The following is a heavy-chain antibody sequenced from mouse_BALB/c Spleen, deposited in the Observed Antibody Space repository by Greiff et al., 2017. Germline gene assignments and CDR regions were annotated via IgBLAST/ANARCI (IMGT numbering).Heavy chain of an antibody. CDR2: ISSGGST. D-gene: IGHD1-1*01. CDR1: GFTFSSYA. CDR3: ARMDYGSGAWFAY. V-gene: IGHV5-6-5*01. Sequence: DVKLVESGGGLVKPGGSLKLSCAASGFTFSSYAMSWVRQTPEKRLEWVASISSGGSTYYPDSVKGRFTISRDNARNILYLQMSSLRSEDTAMYYCARMDYGSGAWFAYWGQGTLVTVSA. J-gene: IGHJ3*01.